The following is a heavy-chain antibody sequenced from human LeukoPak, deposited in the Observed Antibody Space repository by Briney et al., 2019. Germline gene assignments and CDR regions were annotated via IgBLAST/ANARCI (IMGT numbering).Heavy chain of an antibody. J-gene: IGHJ4*02. CDR1: GFTFSRYA. Sequence: PGGSLRLSCSASGFTFSRYAMHWVRQAPGKGLEYVSAISSNGGSTYYADSVKGRFTISRDNSKNTLYLQMNSLRAEDTAVYYCAKDPDATVTPFYFDYWGQGTLVTVSS. V-gene: IGHV3-64*04. CDR3: AKDPDATVTPFYFDY. D-gene: IGHD4-17*01. CDR2: ISSNGGST.